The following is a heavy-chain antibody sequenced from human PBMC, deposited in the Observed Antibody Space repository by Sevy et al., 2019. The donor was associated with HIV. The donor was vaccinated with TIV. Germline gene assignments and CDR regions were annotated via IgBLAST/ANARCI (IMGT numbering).Heavy chain of an antibody. V-gene: IGHV4-4*02. CDR3: ARVPVQLERPYDFDY. J-gene: IGHJ4*02. Sequence: SETLSLTCAASDGSISSGYWWSWVRQPPGKGLEWIGEVYHSGTTNYNPSLKSRVTISVDKSKNQFSLKLTSVTAADTAVYYCARVPVQLERPYDFDYWGQGTLVTVSS. D-gene: IGHD1-1*01. CDR2: VYHSGTT. CDR1: DGSISSGYW.